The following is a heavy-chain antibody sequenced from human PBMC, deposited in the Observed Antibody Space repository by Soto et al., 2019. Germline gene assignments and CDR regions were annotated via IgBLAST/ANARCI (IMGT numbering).Heavy chain of an antibody. D-gene: IGHD2-15*01. CDR2: ISWNSNII. CDR1: GFTFDDYG. Sequence: EVQLVESGGALVQPGRSLRLSCAASGFTFDDYGMHWVRRVPGKGLEWVSSISWNSNIIGYADSVKGRFTISRDNAKNSLYLQMNSLRPEDTALYYCAKGGPDGFCSGGRCYFEYWGQGTLVTVSS. V-gene: IGHV3-9*01. J-gene: IGHJ4*02. CDR3: AKGGPDGFCSGGRCYFEY.